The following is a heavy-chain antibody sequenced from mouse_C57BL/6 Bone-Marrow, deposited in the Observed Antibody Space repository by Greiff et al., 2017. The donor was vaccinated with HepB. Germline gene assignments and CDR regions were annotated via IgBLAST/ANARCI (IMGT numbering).Heavy chain of an antibody. CDR3: ARVYYGNYDWYFDV. CDR2: IRNKANGYTT. V-gene: IGHV7-3*01. D-gene: IGHD2-1*01. Sequence: EVKLMESGGGLVQPGGSLSLSCAASGFTFTDYYMSWVRQPPGKALEWLGFIRNKANGYTTEYSASVKGRVTISRDNSQSILYLQMNALRAEDSATYYCARVYYGNYDWYFDVWGTGTTVTVSS. CDR1: GFTFTDYY. J-gene: IGHJ1*03.